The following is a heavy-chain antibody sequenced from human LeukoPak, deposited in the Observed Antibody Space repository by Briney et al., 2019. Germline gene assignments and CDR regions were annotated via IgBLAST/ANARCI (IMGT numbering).Heavy chain of an antibody. CDR3: AKGGYSSTWRNYFDY. V-gene: IGHV3-23*01. CDR1: GFTFSSYS. Sequence: PGGSLRLSCAASGFTFSSYSMNWVRQAPGKGLEWVSAISGSGGSTYYADSVRGRFTISRDNSQSTLYLQMNSLRAEDTAVYYCAKGGYSSTWRNYFDYWGQGTLVTVSS. J-gene: IGHJ4*02. D-gene: IGHD6-13*01. CDR2: ISGSGGST.